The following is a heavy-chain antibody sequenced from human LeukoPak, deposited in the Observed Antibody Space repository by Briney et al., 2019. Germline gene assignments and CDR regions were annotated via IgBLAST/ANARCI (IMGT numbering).Heavy chain of an antibody. J-gene: IGHJ4*02. CDR3: ARSPRISEWLYYFDY. Sequence: SQTLTLSCATSGYSVSSNSAAWNWISPSQSRGLEWLGRTYYGSKWYNDYAVSVKSRITINPDTSKNQFSLQLNSVTPEDTAVYYCARSPRISEWLYYFDYWGQGTLVTVSS. CDR1: GYSVSSNSAA. D-gene: IGHD3-3*01. CDR2: TYYGSKWYN. V-gene: IGHV6-1*01.